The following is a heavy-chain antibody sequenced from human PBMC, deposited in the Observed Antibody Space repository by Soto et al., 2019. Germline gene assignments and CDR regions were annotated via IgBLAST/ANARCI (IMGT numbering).Heavy chain of an antibody. CDR1: GYTFINYD. CDR2: MNPGSGKT. V-gene: IGHV1-8*02. J-gene: IGHJ5*02. CDR3: ARMASFGTLNWFDP. D-gene: IGHD3-16*01. Sequence: QVQLVQSGAEVKEPGASVRVSCKASGYTFINYDISWVRQATGQGLEWMGWMNPGSGKTGYANKFQGRVTMTRDASTSTAHLELSSLTSQHTALYYCARMASFGTLNWFDPWAQGTLVTVSS.